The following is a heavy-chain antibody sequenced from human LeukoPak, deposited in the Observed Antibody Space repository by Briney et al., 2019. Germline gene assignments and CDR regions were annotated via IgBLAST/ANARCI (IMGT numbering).Heavy chain of an antibody. CDR1: GYTFTGYY. V-gene: IGHV1-2*02. Sequence: ASVKVSCKASGYTFTGYYMHWVRQAPGQGLEWMGWINPNSGGTNDAQKFQGRVTMTRDTSISTAYMELSRLRSDDTAVYYCARDLYSSSWYAIHPLFDPWGQGTLVTVSS. D-gene: IGHD6-13*01. CDR3: ARDLYSSSWYAIHPLFDP. J-gene: IGHJ5*02. CDR2: INPNSGGT.